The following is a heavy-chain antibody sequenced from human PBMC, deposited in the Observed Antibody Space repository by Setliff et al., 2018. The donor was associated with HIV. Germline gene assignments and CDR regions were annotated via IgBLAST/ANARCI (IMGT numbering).Heavy chain of an antibody. CDR3: GRAGGAAEPYYYFMDV. Sequence: GSLRLSCTGSGLTFGDDAMGWVRLAPGKGLEWVGFIRSKAYGGTTEYAASVEGRFTISRVDSKSIAYLQMKILKTEDTAVYFCGRAGGAAEPYYYFMDVWGKGTTVTVSS. D-gene: IGHD3-16*01. V-gene: IGHV3-49*04. CDR1: GLTFGDDA. CDR2: IRSKAYGGTT. J-gene: IGHJ6*03.